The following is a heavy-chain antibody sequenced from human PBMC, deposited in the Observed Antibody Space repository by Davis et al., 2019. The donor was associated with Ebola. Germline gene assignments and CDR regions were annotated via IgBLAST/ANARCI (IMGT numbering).Heavy chain of an antibody. CDR3: ARRSRSESFGLHGMDV. CDR1: GGSFSGYY. D-gene: IGHD3-10*01. J-gene: IGHJ6*02. Sequence: MPSETLSLTCAVYGGSFSGYYWSWIRQPPGKGLEWIGEINHSGSTNYNPSLKSRVTISVDTPKNQFSLNLRSVTAADTAVFYCARRSRSESFGLHGMDVWGQGTTVTVSS. CDR2: INHSGST. V-gene: IGHV4-34*01.